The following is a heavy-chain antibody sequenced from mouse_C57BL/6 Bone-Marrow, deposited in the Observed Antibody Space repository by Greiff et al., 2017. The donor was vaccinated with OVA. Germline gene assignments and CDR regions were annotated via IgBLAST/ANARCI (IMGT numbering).Heavy chain of an antibody. CDR1: GYTFTSYW. Sequence: VQLQQSGAELVKPGASVKLSCKASGYTFTSYWMQWVKQRPGQGLEWIGEIDPSDSYTNYNQKFKGKATLTVDTSSSTAYMQLSSLTSEDSAVYYCARGANWGQGTTLTVSS. CDR3: ARGAN. J-gene: IGHJ2*01. V-gene: IGHV1-50*01. CDR2: IDPSDSYT. D-gene: IGHD3-1*01.